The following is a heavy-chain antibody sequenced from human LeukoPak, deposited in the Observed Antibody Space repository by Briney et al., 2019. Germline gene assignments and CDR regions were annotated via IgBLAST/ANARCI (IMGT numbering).Heavy chain of an antibody. CDR1: GGSISSYY. D-gene: IGHD6-19*01. CDR3: ARDWYISGWYDY. J-gene: IGHJ4*02. Sequence: AETLSLTCAASGGSISSYYWSWIRQPAGKGLEWIGRIYTSGSTNYNPSLKSRVTMSVDTSKNQFSLKLSSVTAADTAVYYCARDWYISGWYDYWGQGTLGTVSS. CDR2: IYTSGST. V-gene: IGHV4-4*07.